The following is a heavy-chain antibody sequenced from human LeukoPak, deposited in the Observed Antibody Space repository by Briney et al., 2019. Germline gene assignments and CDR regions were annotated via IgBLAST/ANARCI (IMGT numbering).Heavy chain of an antibody. CDR1: GFTFSSYS. D-gene: IGHD1-26*01. J-gene: IGHJ4*02. CDR3: ASYPYSGRYFFVY. V-gene: IGHV3-21*01. CDR2: ISSSSSYI. Sequence: PGGSLRLSCAASGFTFSSYSMNWVRQAPGKGLEWVSSISSSSSYIYYAHSVKGRFTISRDNAKNSLYLQMNSLRAEDTAVYYCASYPYSGRYFFVYWGQGTLVTVSS.